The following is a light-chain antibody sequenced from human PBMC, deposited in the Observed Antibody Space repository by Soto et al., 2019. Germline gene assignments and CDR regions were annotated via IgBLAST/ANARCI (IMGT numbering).Light chain of an antibody. V-gene: IGLV2-14*03. CDR1: SSDVGAFNY. CDR2: DVS. CDR3: NSYTSYNTYV. Sequence: QSVLTQPASVSGSPGQAITISCSGTSSDVGAFNYVSWYQQHPRKAPKLMIYDVSNRPSGVSNRFSGSKSGNTASPTISGLRAEDEAEYYCNSYTSYNTYVFGTGTKVTV. J-gene: IGLJ1*01.